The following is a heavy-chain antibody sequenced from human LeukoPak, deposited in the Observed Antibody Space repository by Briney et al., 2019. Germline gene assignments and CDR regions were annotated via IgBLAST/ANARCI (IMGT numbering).Heavy chain of an antibody. Sequence: PSETLSLTCSVSGASITTYSWNWLRQSPGKGLEWIGYFSLGETTSYTSSLKSRVTISRDTSKNQVSLKLTSVTAADTADYYCARWDELDWAFGTWGPGTLVTVSS. CDR3: ARWDELDWAFGT. D-gene: IGHD2-21*01. CDR2: FSLGETT. CDR1: GASITTYS. V-gene: IGHV4-59*08. J-gene: IGHJ5*02.